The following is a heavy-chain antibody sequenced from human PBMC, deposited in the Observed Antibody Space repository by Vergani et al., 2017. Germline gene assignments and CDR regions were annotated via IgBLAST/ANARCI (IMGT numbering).Heavy chain of an antibody. V-gene: IGHV3-23*01. CDR3: ARDTVTGSRYFDY. J-gene: IGHJ4*02. Sequence: EEQLLESGGDLVQPGGSLRLSCAASGFTLSKYAMTWVRQTPEKGLEWVSSILSGGGVKYNLDSVKGRFTISRDNSKNTLFLQMNSLRPEDTAVYYCARDTVTGSRYFDYWGQGTLVTVSS. CDR2: ILSGGGVK. D-gene: IGHD6-19*01. CDR1: GFTLSKYA.